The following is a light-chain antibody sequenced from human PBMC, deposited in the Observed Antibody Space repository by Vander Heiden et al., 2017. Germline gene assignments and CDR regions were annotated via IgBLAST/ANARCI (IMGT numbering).Light chain of an antibody. CDR3: MQALQTPYT. J-gene: IGKJ2*01. V-gene: IGKV2-28*01. CDR2: LGS. CDR1: QSLLHSNGYNY. Sequence: SPTALPVTPRESAAISCRSSQSLLHSNGYNYMDWYLQKPGQSPQLLIYLGSNRASGVPDRFSGSGSGTDFTLKVSRVEAEDVGVYYCMQALQTPYTFGQGTKLEIK.